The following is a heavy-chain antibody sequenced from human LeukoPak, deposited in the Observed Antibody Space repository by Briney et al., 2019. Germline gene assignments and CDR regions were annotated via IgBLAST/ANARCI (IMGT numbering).Heavy chain of an antibody. D-gene: IGHD3-22*01. CDR2: IKQDGSEK. J-gene: IGHJ4*02. CDR1: GFTFSSYW. Sequence: GGSLRLSCAASGFTFSSYWMSWVRQAPGKGLEWVANIKQDGSEKYYVDSVKGRFTISRDNAKNSLYLQMNSLRAEDTAVYYCARGGMVDSSGYYFDYWGQGTLVTVSS. V-gene: IGHV3-7*03. CDR3: ARGGMVDSSGYYFDY.